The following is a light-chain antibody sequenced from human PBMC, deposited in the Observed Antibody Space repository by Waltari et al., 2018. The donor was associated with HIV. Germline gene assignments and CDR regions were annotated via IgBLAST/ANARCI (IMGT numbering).Light chain of an antibody. CDR1: QSIGSY. J-gene: IGKJ1*01. Sequence: DIRLTQSPSSLSASVGDRVTISCRASQSIGSYLSWYQQKPGKAPKLLIYAASSLQSGVPSRFSGSGSGTDFTLTISSLQPEDFATYYCQQSYSSPWTFGQGTKVEIK. CDR3: QQSYSSPWT. CDR2: AAS. V-gene: IGKV1-39*01.